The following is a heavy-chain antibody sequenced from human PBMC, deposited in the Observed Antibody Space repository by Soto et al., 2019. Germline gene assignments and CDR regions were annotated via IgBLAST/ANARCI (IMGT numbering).Heavy chain of an antibody. J-gene: IGHJ2*01. CDR1: GGSSRTYH. V-gene: IGHV4-34*01. Sequence: GELQQWGSALLKPSETLSLICSVYGGSSRTYHWSWIRKSPGEGLEWIGEFSYSGSLNYNPSLKGRVALSLDASTNHFSLTMTSVTAADTAVYFCAGGPRYWSFALWGRGTLVTVS. CDR2: FSYSGSL. CDR3: AGGPRYWSFAL. D-gene: IGHD1-20*01.